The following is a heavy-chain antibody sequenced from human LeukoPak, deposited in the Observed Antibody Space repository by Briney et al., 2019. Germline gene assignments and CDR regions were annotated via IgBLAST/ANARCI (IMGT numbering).Heavy chain of an antibody. D-gene: IGHD2-2*02. CDR1: GYTLTELS. Sequence: GASVKVSCKVSGYTLTELSMHWVRQAPGKGLEWMGWISAYNGNTNYAQKIQGRVTMTTDTSTSTAYMELRSLRSDDTAVFYCARYCSSTSCYTPDAFDIWGQGTMVTVSS. J-gene: IGHJ3*02. CDR2: ISAYNGNT. V-gene: IGHV1-18*01. CDR3: ARYCSSTSCYTPDAFDI.